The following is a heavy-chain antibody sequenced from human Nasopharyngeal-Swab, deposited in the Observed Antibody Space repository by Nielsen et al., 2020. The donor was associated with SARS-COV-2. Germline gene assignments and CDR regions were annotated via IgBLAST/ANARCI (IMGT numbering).Heavy chain of an antibody. D-gene: IGHD2-2*01. CDR2: ISAYNGNT. CDR1: GHTFTSYG. J-gene: IGHJ5*02. V-gene: IGHV1-18*01. CDR3: ARFSPPLYCNSPTCLATWFDP. Sequence: ASVKVSCKASGHTFTSYGISWVRQAPGQGLEWMGWISAYNGNTNYAQKLQGRVTMTTDTSTSTAYMELRSLRSDDTAVYYCARFSPPLYCNSPTCLATWFDPWGQGTLVTVSS.